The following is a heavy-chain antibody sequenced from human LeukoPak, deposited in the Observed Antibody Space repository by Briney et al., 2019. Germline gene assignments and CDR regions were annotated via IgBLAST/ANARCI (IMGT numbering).Heavy chain of an antibody. D-gene: IGHD4-23*01. CDR2: ISGSGGTT. CDR3: ARRWAYYYYMDV. J-gene: IGHJ6*03. CDR1: GFTFSSNA. V-gene: IGHV3-23*01. Sequence: GGSLRLSCAASGFTFSSNAMSWVRQAPGKGLEWVSVISGSGGTTYYADSVKGRFTISRDNSKNTLYLQLNSLRAEDTAVYYCARRWAYYYYMDVWGKGTTVTVSS.